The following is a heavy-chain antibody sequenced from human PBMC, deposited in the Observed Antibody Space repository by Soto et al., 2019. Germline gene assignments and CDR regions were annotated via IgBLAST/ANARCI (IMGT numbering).Heavy chain of an antibody. D-gene: IGHD3-22*01. J-gene: IGHJ6*02. CDR3: ARDRGYYDSSGYLLYYYYGMDV. V-gene: IGHV4-59*01. Sequence: SETLSLTCTVSGGSISSYYWSWIRQPPGKGLEWIGYIYYSGSTNYNPSPKSRVTISVDTSKNQFSLKLSSVTAADTAVYYCARDRGYYDSSGYLLYYYYGMDVWGQGTTVTVSS. CDR2: IYYSGST. CDR1: GGSISSYY.